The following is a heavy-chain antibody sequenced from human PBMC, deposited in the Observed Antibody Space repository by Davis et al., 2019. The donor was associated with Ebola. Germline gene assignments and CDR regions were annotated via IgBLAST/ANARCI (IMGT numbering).Heavy chain of an antibody. CDR3: ASSGWLRSYYYGMDV. D-gene: IGHD6-19*01. CDR2: IYYSGST. J-gene: IGHJ6*02. Sequence: PSETLSLTCTVSGGSISSYYWSWIRQPPGKGLEWIGYIYYSGSTNYNPSLKSRVTISVDTSKNQFSLKLSSVTAADTAVYYCASSGWLRSYYYGMDVWGQGTTVTVSS. CDR1: GGSISSYY. V-gene: IGHV4-59*01.